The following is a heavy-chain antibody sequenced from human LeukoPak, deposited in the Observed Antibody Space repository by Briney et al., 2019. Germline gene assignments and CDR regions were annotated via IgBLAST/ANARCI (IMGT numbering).Heavy chain of an antibody. CDR2: ISAYNGNT. Sequence: ASVTVSCKASGYTFTSYGINWVRQAPGQGLEWMGWISAYNGNTNNAQILQGRVTMTTDTSTSTAYMELRSLRSDDTAVYYCARDGDYGDYVHAFDIWGQGTMVTVSS. CDR3: ARDGDYGDYVHAFDI. CDR1: GYTFTSYG. V-gene: IGHV1-18*01. J-gene: IGHJ3*02. D-gene: IGHD4-17*01.